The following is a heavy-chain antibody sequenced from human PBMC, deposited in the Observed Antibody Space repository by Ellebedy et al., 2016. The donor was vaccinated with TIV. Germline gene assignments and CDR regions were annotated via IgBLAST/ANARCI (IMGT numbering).Heavy chain of an antibody. CDR1: GFTFSNYA. J-gene: IGHJ4*02. Sequence: GESLKISCEASGFTFSNYAMCWVRQAPGMGLEWVSTINGYTTYYADSVRGRLTISRDNSRNTLYLQINSLRAEDTAVYYCAKRPGVTADFYFDSWGQGALVTVYS. CDR2: INGYTT. V-gene: IGHV3-23*01. CDR3: AKRPGVTADFYFDS. D-gene: IGHD2-21*02.